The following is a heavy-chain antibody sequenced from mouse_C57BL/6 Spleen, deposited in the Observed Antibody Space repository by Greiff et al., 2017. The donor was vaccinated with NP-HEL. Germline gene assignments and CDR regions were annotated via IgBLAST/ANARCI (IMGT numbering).Heavy chain of an antibody. CDR2: IYPGDGDT. Sequence: VQLQESGPELVKPGASVKISCKASGYAFSSSWMNWVKQRPGKGLEWIGRIYPGDGDTNYNGKFKGKATLTADKSSSTAYMQLSSLTSEDSAVYFCARWDDYGRYYAMDYWGQGTSVTVSS. J-gene: IGHJ4*01. V-gene: IGHV1-82*01. CDR1: GYAFSSSW. D-gene: IGHD2-4*01. CDR3: ARWDDYGRYYAMDY.